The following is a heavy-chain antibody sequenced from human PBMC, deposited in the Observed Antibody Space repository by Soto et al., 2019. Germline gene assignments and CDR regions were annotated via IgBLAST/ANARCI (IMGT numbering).Heavy chain of an antibody. Sequence: SETLSLTCTVSGGSISSSSYYWGWIRQPPGKGLEWIGSIYYSGSTYYNPSLKSRVTISVDTSKNQFSLKLSSVTAADTAVYYCAQMTRGYYYYYMDVWGKGTTVTVSS. J-gene: IGHJ6*03. CDR3: AQMTRGYYYYYMDV. V-gene: IGHV4-39*01. CDR1: GGSISSSSYY. CDR2: IYYSGST.